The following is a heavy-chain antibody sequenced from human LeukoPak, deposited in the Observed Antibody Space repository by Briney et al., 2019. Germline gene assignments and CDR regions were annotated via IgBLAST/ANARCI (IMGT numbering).Heavy chain of an antibody. V-gene: IGHV3-23*01. CDR2: ISGSGGST. J-gene: IGHJ5*02. Sequence: GASLRLSCAASGFTFSSYAMSWVRQAPGKGLEWVSAISGSGGSTYYADSVKGRFTISRDNSKNTLYLQMNSLRAEDTAVYYCASLPTVTSNWFDPWGQGTLVTVSS. CDR1: GFTFSSYA. D-gene: IGHD4-17*01. CDR3: ASLPTVTSNWFDP.